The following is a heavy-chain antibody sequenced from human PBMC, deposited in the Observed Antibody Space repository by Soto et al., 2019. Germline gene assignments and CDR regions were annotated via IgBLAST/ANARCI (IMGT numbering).Heavy chain of an antibody. CDR3: ASLRGSSSSANYHYYGMDV. V-gene: IGHV5-10-1*01. CDR1: GYSFTSYW. Sequence: PGESLKISCKGSGYSFTSYWISWVRQMPGKGLEWMGRIDPSDSYTNYSPSFQGHVTISADKSISTAYLQWSSLKASDTAMYYCASLRGSSSSANYHYYGMDVWGQGTTVTVSS. D-gene: IGHD6-6*01. CDR2: IDPSDSYT. J-gene: IGHJ6*02.